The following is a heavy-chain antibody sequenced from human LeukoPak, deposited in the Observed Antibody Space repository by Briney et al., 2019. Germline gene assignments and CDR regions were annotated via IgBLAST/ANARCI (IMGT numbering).Heavy chain of an antibody. Sequence: ASVTVSFTTSGFTFTSYGISWVRQAPGQGLAWVGWISGYNGATNYAQKFRDRLTMTTDTSTTTAYMELRSLRSDDTAVYYCAKDRSSSAREDWGQGTLVTVSS. D-gene: IGHD2-2*01. CDR3: AKDRSSSARED. J-gene: IGHJ4*02. CDR1: GFTFTSYG. V-gene: IGHV1-18*01. CDR2: ISGYNGAT.